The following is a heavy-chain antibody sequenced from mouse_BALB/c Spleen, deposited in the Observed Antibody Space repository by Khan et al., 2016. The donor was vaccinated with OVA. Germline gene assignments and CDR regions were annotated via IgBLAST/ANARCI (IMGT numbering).Heavy chain of an antibody. Sequence: QMQLEESGAELAKPGASVKMSCKASGYTFTTYWMHWVKQRPGQGLEWMGYINPTSGYTDYNDKFKDRATLSADKSSSTAYMQLNSLTSEDSAVYYCTRDRIDYWGQGTTLTVSS. CDR3: TRDRIDY. CDR1: GYTFTTYW. V-gene: IGHV1-7*01. J-gene: IGHJ2*01. CDR2: INPTSGYT.